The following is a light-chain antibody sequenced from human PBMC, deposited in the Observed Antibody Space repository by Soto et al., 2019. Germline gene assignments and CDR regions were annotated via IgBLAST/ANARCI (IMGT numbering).Light chain of an antibody. Sequence: EIVLTQSPGTLSLSPGERATLSCRASQSVSSSYLAWYQQTPGQAPRLLIYGASSRATGIPDRFSGSGSGTDFTLTISRLEPEDFAVYYCQQYGRSPGYTFGQGTKLEIK. V-gene: IGKV3-20*01. CDR3: QQYGRSPGYT. CDR1: QSVSSSY. J-gene: IGKJ2*01. CDR2: GAS.